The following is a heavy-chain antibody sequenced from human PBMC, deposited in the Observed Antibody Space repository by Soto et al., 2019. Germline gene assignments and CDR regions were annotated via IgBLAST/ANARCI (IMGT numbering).Heavy chain of an antibody. D-gene: IGHD5-12*01. CDR2: ISGSDQST. V-gene: IGHV3-23*01. Sequence: EVQLWESGGGLVQPGGSMRLSCAASGFPFSTYDMSWVRQAPGKGLEWVSVISGSDQSTYYADSLNGRFNISRDNSKNTLYLQMDSLRVEDTAVYHCVKGGWLDEWGQGTLVTVSS. CDR3: VKGGWLDE. J-gene: IGHJ4*02. CDR1: GFPFSTYD.